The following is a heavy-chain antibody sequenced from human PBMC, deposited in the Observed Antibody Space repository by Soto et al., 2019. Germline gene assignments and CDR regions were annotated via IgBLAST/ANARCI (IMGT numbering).Heavy chain of an antibody. V-gene: IGHV2-5*02. CDR2: IYWDDEK. Sequence: QITLNESGPTLVKPTETLTLTCTFSGFSLSTSGVGVGWIRQSPGKAPEWLALIYWDDEKRYSASLKSRLTISKDTSKNQVVLTMANLDPADIATYHCAHRVLSTVFGLVTTTAIYFDFWGQGTPVAVSS. J-gene: IGHJ4*02. CDR1: GFSLSTSGVG. D-gene: IGHD3-3*01. CDR3: AHRVLSTVFGLVTTTAIYFDF.